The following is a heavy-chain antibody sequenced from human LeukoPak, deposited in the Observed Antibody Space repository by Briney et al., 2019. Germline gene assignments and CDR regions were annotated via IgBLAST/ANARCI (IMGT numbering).Heavy chain of an antibody. CDR1: GFTFSSYS. Sequence: GGPLRLSCAASGFTFSSYSMNWVRQAPGKGLEWVSSISSSSSYIYYADSVKGRFTISRDNAKNSLYLQVNSLRAEDTAVYYCARAEWDTAMIDYWGQGTLVTVSS. J-gene: IGHJ4*02. CDR3: ARAEWDTAMIDY. D-gene: IGHD5-18*01. CDR2: ISSSSSYI. V-gene: IGHV3-21*01.